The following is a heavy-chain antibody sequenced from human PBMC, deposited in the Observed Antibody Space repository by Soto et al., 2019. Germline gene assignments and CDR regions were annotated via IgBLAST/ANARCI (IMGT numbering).Heavy chain of an antibody. D-gene: IGHD2-2*01. V-gene: IGHV4-59*01. J-gene: IGHJ6*03. CDR2: IYYSGST. CDR3: ARDMYCSSTSCYLPDYYYYYMDV. CDR1: GGSISSYY. Sequence: SSETLSLTCTVSGGSISSYYWSWIRQPPGKGLEWIGYIYYSGSTNYNPSLKSRVTISVDTSKNQFSLKLSSVTAADTAVYYCARDMYCSSTSCYLPDYYYYYMDVWGNGTTVTVSS.